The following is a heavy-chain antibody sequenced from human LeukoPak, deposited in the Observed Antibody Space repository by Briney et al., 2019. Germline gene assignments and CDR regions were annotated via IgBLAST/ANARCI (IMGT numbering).Heavy chain of an antibody. Sequence: GGSLRLSCAASGFTFSKYWMLWVRQAPGKGLESVSRINTDGTVTTYADSVKGRFTVSRDNADNTMFLQMSSVRDKDTAVYYCATKQWLAPPPDSWGQGTPVTVSS. CDR1: GFTFSKYW. CDR3: ATKQWLAPPPDS. V-gene: IGHV3-74*01. D-gene: IGHD6-19*01. J-gene: IGHJ4*02. CDR2: INTDGTVT.